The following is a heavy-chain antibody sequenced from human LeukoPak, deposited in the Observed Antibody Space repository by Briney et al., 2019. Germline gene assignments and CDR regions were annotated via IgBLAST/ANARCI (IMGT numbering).Heavy chain of an antibody. Sequence: PEGSLRLSCAASGFTFSSYWMSWVRQAPGKGLEWVANIKQDGSEKYYVDSVKGRFTISRDNAKNSLYLQMNSLRAEDTAVYYCARGGLRFLEWLSTDIWGQGTMVTVSS. CDR2: IKQDGSEK. CDR1: GFTFSSYW. D-gene: IGHD3-3*01. J-gene: IGHJ3*02. CDR3: ARGGLRFLEWLSTDI. V-gene: IGHV3-7*01.